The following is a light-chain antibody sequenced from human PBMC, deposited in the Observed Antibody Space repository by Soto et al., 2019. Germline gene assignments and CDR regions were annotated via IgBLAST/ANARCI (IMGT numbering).Light chain of an antibody. CDR3: QQSYGTPLT. Sequence: DMEMTQSPSSLSASVGDRVTITCRASQSISNYLNWYQHKPGKVPTLLIYAASSLQSGVPTRFSGSASGTYFTLTINSLHPEDFATYYCQQSYGTPLTFGGGTKIEIK. CDR2: AAS. V-gene: IGKV1-39*01. J-gene: IGKJ4*01. CDR1: QSISNY.